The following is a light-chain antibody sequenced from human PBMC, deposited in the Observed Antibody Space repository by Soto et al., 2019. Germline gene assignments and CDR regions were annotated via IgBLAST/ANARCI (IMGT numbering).Light chain of an antibody. CDR1: SSDVGGYNY. CDR3: TSYTSGDTII. CDR2: DVT. Sequence: QSALNQPASVSGSPGQSITISCTETSSDVGGYNYVSWYQQHPGKAPKVMIYDVTNRPSDVSDRFSGSKSGNTASLTISGLQGEDEADYYCTSYTSGDTIIFGGGTKLTVL. J-gene: IGLJ2*01. V-gene: IGLV2-14*03.